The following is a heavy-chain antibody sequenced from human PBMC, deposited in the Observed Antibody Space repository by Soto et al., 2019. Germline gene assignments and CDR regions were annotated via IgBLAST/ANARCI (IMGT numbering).Heavy chain of an antibody. Sequence: QVQLVESGGGVVQPGRSLRLSCAASGFTFSSYGMHWVRQAPGKGLEWVAVIWYDGSNKYYADSVKGRFSISRDNSKNTRYLQMNSLRAEDTAVDYCARDETFYYYDSSGPTNYYYYGMDVWGQGTAVTVSS. CDR2: IWYDGSNK. D-gene: IGHD3-22*01. CDR1: GFTFSSYG. J-gene: IGHJ6*02. CDR3: ARDETFYYYDSSGPTNYYYYGMDV. V-gene: IGHV3-33*01.